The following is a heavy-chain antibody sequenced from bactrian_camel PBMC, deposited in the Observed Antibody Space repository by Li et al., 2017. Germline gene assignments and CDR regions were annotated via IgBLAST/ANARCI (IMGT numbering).Heavy chain of an antibody. Sequence: VQLVESGGGLVQAGGSLRLSCTASGLTFADYNMGWFRQAPGKGLEWVSGTYVDSGTTSYADSVKGRFTISRDNAKNTLYLQMNSLKSEDTALYYCATDLGPDGSWYRGGIPDFGYWGQGTQVTVS. CDR2: TYVDSGTT. J-gene: IGHJ6*01. CDR3: ATDLGPDGSWYRGGIPDFGY. V-gene: IGHV3-1*01. D-gene: IGHD6*01. CDR1: GLTFADYN.